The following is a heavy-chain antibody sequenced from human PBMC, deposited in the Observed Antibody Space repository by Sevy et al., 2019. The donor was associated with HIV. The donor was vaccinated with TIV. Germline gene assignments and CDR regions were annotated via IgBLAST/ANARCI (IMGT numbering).Heavy chain of an antibody. CDR2: INPNSGGT. CDR1: GYTFTGYY. J-gene: IGHJ6*02. Sequence: ASVKVSCKASGYTFTGYYMHWVRQAPGQGLEWMGWINPNSGGTNYAQKFQGRVTMTRDTSISTAYMELSRLRSDDTAVYYCAREEYESTGYYYYYGMDVWGQGTTVTVSS. CDR3: AREEYESTGYYYYYGMDV. D-gene: IGHD3-3*01. V-gene: IGHV1-2*02.